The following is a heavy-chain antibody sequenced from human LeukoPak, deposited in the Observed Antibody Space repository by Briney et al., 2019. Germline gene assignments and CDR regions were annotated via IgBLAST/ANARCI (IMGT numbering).Heavy chain of an antibody. Sequence: SETLSLTCAVYGGSFSGYYWSWIRQPPGKGLEWIGEINHSGSTNYNPSLKRRVTISVDTSKNQFSLKLSSVTAAATAVYYCARGEGRITMVRGPAGDWFDPWGQGTLVTVSS. CDR3: ARGEGRITMVRGPAGDWFDP. CDR1: GGSFSGYY. V-gene: IGHV4-34*01. CDR2: INHSGST. J-gene: IGHJ5*02. D-gene: IGHD3-10*01.